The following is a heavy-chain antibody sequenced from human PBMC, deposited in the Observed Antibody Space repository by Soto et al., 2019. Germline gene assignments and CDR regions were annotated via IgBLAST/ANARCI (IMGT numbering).Heavy chain of an antibody. Sequence: PSVKVSCKASGGTFSSYAISWVRQAPGQGLEWMGGIIPIFGTANYAQKFQGRVTITADESTSTAYMELSSLRSEDTAVYYCASFDSTPHYYYYGMDVWGQGTTVTVSS. D-gene: IGHD3-9*01. CDR1: GGTFSSYA. CDR3: ASFDSTPHYYYYGMDV. V-gene: IGHV1-69*13. J-gene: IGHJ6*02. CDR2: IIPIFGTA.